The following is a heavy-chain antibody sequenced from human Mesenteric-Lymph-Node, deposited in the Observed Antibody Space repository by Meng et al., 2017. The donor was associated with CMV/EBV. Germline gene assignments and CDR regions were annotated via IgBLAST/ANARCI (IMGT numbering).Heavy chain of an antibody. Sequence: QLQLQESGPGLVKPSETLSLTCTCSGGSISSRSSYWGWSRQPPGKGLEWIGSIYYSGSTYYNPSLKSRVTISVDTSKNQFSLKLSSVTAADTAVYYCARPHYYGSGSSPWFDPWGQGTLVTVSS. CDR2: IYYSGST. D-gene: IGHD3-10*01. V-gene: IGHV4-39*01. J-gene: IGHJ5*02. CDR3: ARPHYYGSGSSPWFDP. CDR1: GGSISSRSSY.